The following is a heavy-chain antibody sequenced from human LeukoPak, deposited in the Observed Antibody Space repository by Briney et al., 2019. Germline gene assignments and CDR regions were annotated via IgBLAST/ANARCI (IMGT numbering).Heavy chain of an antibody. D-gene: IGHD5-18*01. Sequence: SQTLSLTCAVSGGSISSGGYSWSWIQQPPGKGLEWIGYIYHSGSTYYNPPLKSRVTISVDRSKNQFSLKLSSVTAADTAVYYCASVDTAMVNDYWGQGTLVTVSS. CDR3: ASVDTAMVNDY. J-gene: IGHJ4*02. CDR2: IYHSGST. CDR1: GGSISSGGYS. V-gene: IGHV4-30-2*01.